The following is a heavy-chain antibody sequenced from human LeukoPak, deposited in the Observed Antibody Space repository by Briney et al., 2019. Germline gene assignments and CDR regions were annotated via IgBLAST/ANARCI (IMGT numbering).Heavy chain of an antibody. J-gene: IGHJ4*02. D-gene: IGHD3-22*01. CDR1: GFTFSSYW. V-gene: IGHV3-7*01. CDR2: IKQDGSEK. CDR3: ATLPYYYDSSGSYYFDY. Sequence: GGSLRLSCAASGFTFSSYWMSWVRQAPGKGLEWVANIKQDGSEKYYADSVKGRFTISRDNSKNTLYLQMNSLRVEDTAVYYCATLPYYYDSSGSYYFDYWGQGTLVTVSS.